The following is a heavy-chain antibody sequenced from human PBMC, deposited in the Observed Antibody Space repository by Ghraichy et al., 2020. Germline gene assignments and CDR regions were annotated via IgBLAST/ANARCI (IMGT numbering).Heavy chain of an antibody. V-gene: IGHV1-2*02. J-gene: IGHJ3*02. Sequence: ASVKVSCKASGNTFTGYYMHWVRQAPGQGLEWMGWINPHSGGTNYAQKFQGRVTMTRDTSISTAYMELSRLRSDDTAVYYCAREDGSPRGGDSRIWGQGTMVTVSS. D-gene: IGHD3-10*01. CDR2: INPHSGGT. CDR1: GNTFTGYY. CDR3: AREDGSPRGGDSRI.